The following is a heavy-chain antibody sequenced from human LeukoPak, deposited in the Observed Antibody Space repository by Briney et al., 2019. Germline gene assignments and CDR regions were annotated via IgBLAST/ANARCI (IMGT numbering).Heavy chain of an antibody. CDR3: ARVRVGWDIVVVPAAYFDY. V-gene: IGHV4-39*07. CDR2: IYYSGST. CDR1: GGSISSSSYY. J-gene: IGHJ4*02. D-gene: IGHD2-2*01. Sequence: SETLSLTCTVSGGSISSSSYYWGWIRQPPGKGLEWIGSIYYSGSTYYNPSLKSRVTISVDTSKNQFSLKLSSVTAADTAVYYCARVRVGWDIVVVPAAYFDYWGQGTLVTVSS.